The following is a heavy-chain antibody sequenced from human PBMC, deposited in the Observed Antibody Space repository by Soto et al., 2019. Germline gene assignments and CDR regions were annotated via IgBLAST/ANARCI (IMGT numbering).Heavy chain of an antibody. V-gene: IGHV1-18*01. Sequence: EASVKVSCKASGYTFTSYGISWVRQAPGQGLEWMGWISAYDGNTNYAQKLQGRVTMTTDTSTSTAYMELRSLRSDDTAVYYCARGDVPTVTTTVDYWGQGTQVTVSS. D-gene: IGHD4-17*01. J-gene: IGHJ4*02. CDR1: GYTFTSYG. CDR2: ISAYDGNT. CDR3: ARGDVPTVTTTVDY.